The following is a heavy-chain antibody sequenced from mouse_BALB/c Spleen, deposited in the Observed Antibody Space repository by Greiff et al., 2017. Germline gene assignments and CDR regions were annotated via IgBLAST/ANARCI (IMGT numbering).Heavy chain of an antibody. CDR3: ARDGDYYAMDY. D-gene: IGHD6-2*01. J-gene: IGHJ4*01. CDR1: GFTFSSYG. V-gene: IGHV5-6-3*01. Sequence: VQLKESGGGLVQPGGSLKLSCAASGFTFSSYGMSWVRQTPDKRLELVATINSNGGSTYYPDSVKGRFTISRDNAKNTLYLQMSSLKSEDTAMYYCARDGDYYAMDYWGQGTSVTVSS. CDR2: INSNGGST.